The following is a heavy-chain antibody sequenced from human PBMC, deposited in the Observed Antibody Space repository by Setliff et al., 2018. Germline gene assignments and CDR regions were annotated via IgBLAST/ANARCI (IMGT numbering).Heavy chain of an antibody. Sequence: SETLSLTCAVSGYSISSDHYWGWIRQPPGKGLEWIGSIYHSGSTYYNPSLKSRVTISVDTSKNQFSLKLSSVTAADRAVYYCARDGGNGYGVDAYAGGGFDIWGQGTMVTVS. J-gene: IGHJ3*02. CDR2: IYHSGST. V-gene: IGHV4-38-2*02. CDR3: ARDGGNGYGVDAYAGGGFDI. D-gene: IGHD5-18*01. CDR1: GYSISSDHY.